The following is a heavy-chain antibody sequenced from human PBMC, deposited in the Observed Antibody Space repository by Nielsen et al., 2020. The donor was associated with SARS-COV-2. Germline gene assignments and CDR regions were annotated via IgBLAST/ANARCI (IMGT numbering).Heavy chain of an antibody. CDR1: GFTFSSYG. D-gene: IGHD6-13*01. J-gene: IGHJ6*02. Sequence: GESLKISCAASGFTFSSYGMHWVRQAPGKGLEWVAVIWYDGSNKYYADSVKGRFTISRDNSKNTLYLQMNSLRAEDTAVYYCAREQQPYYYYYGMDVWGQGTTVTVSS. CDR2: IWYDGSNK. V-gene: IGHV3-33*01. CDR3: AREQQPYYYYYGMDV.